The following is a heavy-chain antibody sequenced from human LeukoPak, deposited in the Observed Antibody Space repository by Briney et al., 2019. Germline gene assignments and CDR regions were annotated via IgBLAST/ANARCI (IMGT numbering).Heavy chain of an antibody. CDR2: INHSGST. CDR3: ARGLQDYYDSSGYYVA. D-gene: IGHD3-22*01. V-gene: IGHV4-34*01. J-gene: IGHJ5*02. Sequence: PSETLSLTCAVYGGSFSGYYWSWIRQPPGKGLEWIGEINHSGSTNYNPSLKSRVTISVDTSKNQFSLKLSSVTAADTAVYYCARGLQDYYDSSGYYVAWGQGTLVTVSS. CDR1: GGSFSGYY.